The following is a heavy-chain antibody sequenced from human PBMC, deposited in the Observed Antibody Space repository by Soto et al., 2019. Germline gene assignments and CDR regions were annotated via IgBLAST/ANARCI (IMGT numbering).Heavy chain of an antibody. V-gene: IGHV1-3*01. J-gene: IGHJ4*02. CDR2: INADNNNI. Sequence: GASVKVSCKASGYTFTSYAMHWVRQAPGQRLEWMGWINADNNNIKYLQKFQGRVTITRDTSASTAYMELSSLRSEDTAVYYCARDLGGWPDYWGQGTLVTVSS. D-gene: IGHD2-15*01. CDR1: GYTFTSYA. CDR3: ARDLGGWPDY.